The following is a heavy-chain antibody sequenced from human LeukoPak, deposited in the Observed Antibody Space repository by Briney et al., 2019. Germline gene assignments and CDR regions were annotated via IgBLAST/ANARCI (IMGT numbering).Heavy chain of an antibody. V-gene: IGHV1-2*02. Sequence: ASVKVSCKASGGTFSSYAISWVRQAPGQGLEWMGWINPNSGGTNYAQKFQGRVTMTRDTSISTAYMELSRLRSDDTAVYYCASADRPGVVVAAHYWGQGTLVTVSS. CDR1: GGTFSSYA. J-gene: IGHJ4*02. D-gene: IGHD2-15*01. CDR3: ASADRPGVVVAAHY. CDR2: INPNSGGT.